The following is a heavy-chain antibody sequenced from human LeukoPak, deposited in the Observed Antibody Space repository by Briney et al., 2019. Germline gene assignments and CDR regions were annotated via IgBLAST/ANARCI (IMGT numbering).Heavy chain of an antibody. CDR2: ISSSSSYI. CDR1: GFTFSSYS. D-gene: IGHD4-17*01. J-gene: IGHJ4*02. CDR3: AADGTLTTVTTLAY. Sequence: GGSLRLSCAASGFTFSSYSMNWVRQAPGKGLEWVSSISSSSSYIYYADSAKGRFTISRDNAKNSLYLQMNSLRAEDTAVYYCAADGTLTTVTTLAYWGQGTLVTVSS. V-gene: IGHV3-21*01.